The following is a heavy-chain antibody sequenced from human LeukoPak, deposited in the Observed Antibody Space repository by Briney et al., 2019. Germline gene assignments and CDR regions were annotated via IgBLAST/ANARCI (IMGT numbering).Heavy chain of an antibody. D-gene: IGHD6-13*01. CDR1: GFTFSSYA. Sequence: GGSLRLSCAASGFTFSSYAMSWVRQAPGKGLEWVSAISGSGGSTYYADSVKGRFTISRDNSKNTLYLQMNSLRAEDTAVYYCAARGAAAGYNIGFDIWGQGTMVTVSA. J-gene: IGHJ3*02. CDR3: AARGAAAGYNIGFDI. CDR2: ISGSGGST. V-gene: IGHV3-23*01.